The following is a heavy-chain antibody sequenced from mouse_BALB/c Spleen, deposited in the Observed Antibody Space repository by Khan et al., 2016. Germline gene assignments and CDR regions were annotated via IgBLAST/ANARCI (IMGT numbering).Heavy chain of an antibody. V-gene: IGHV1S34*01. J-gene: IGHJ3*01. CDR1: GYSFTGYY. CDR2: ITSYNGAT. CDR3: AIPYGSSYVGFAY. D-gene: IGHD1-1*01. Sequence: LVKTGASVKISCKASGYSFTGYYMHWVKQSHGKSLEWIGYITSYNGATSYNQKFKGKATFTVDTSSSTAYMQLNSLTSEDSAVYYCAIPYGSSYVGFAYWGQGTLVTVSA.